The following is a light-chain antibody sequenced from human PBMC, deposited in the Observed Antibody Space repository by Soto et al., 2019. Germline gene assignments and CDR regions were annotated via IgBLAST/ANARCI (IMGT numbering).Light chain of an antibody. CDR3: QQYNGWPPL. CDR2: GAS. CDR1: QSLSSN. J-gene: IGKJ3*01. Sequence: ERVMTQSPATLSVSPGERATLFCRASQSLSSNLAWYQQKPGQAPRLLIYGASTRATGIPARFSGSGSGTEFTLTISSLQSEDFAVYYCQQYNGWPPLFGPGTKVDIK. V-gene: IGKV3-15*01.